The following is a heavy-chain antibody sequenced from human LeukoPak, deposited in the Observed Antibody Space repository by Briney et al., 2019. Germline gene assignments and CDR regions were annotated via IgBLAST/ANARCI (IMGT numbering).Heavy chain of an antibody. Sequence: PGGSLRLSCAASGFTFSSYAMSWVRQAPGKGLEWVSAISGSGGSTYYADSVKGRFTISRDNSKNTLYLQMNSLRAEDTAVYYCAKDNLWSGGSCYHDYWGQGTLVTVSS. D-gene: IGHD2-15*01. CDR2: ISGSGGST. J-gene: IGHJ4*02. CDR1: GFTFSSYA. CDR3: AKDNLWSGGSCYHDY. V-gene: IGHV3-23*01.